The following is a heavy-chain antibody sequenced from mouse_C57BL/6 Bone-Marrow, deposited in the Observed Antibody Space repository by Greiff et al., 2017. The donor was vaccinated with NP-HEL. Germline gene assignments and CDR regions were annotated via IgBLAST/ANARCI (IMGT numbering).Heavy chain of an antibody. CDR3: ASLYYYGSSYPFAY. Sequence: EVQLVESGGGLVKPGGSLKLSCAASGFTFSSYTMSWVRQTPEKRLEWVATISGGGGNTYYPDSVKGRFTISRDNAKNTLYLQMSSLRSEDTALYYCASLYYYGSSYPFAYWGQGTLVTVSA. J-gene: IGHJ3*01. CDR1: GFTFSSYT. CDR2: ISGGGGNT. D-gene: IGHD1-1*01. V-gene: IGHV5-9*01.